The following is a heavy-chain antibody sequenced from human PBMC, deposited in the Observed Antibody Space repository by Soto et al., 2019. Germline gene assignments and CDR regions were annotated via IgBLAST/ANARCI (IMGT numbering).Heavy chain of an antibody. CDR3: ARSIAGYAMDV. D-gene: IGHD6-6*01. J-gene: IGHJ6*02. CDR1: GGSISRSSDY. V-gene: IGHV4-39*01. Sequence: LSLTCTVSGGSISRSSDYWGWIRQPPGKGLEWIGNMYYRGSTYYNPSLKSRVTISGDTSKNQFSLKVSSVTAADTAVYYCARSIAGYAMDVWGQGTTVTVSS. CDR2: MYYRGST.